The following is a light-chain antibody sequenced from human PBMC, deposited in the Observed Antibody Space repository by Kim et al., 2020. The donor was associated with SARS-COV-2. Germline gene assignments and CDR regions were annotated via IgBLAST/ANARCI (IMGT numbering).Light chain of an antibody. V-gene: IGKV1-27*01. CDR3: QKYNSAPWT. CDR1: QSIKNH. Sequence: ASVGDRVTITCRASQSIKNHLAWYQQKPGKVPKLLIYAASTLQTGIPSRFSGSGSGTDFTLTISSLQPEDVATYYCQKYNSAPWTFGQGTKVDIK. CDR2: AAS. J-gene: IGKJ1*01.